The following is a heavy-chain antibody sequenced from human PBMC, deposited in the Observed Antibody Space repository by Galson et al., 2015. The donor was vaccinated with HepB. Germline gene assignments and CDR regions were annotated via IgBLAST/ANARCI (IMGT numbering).Heavy chain of an antibody. CDR3: ARGSPLGTYYFDY. CDR1: GFTFSTSW. D-gene: IGHD3/OR15-3a*01. J-gene: IGHJ4*02. V-gene: IGHV3-74*01. CDR2: INDDGSST. Sequence: SLRLSCAASGFTFSTSWVHWVRQAPGKGPVWVSRINDDGSSTSYADSVKGRFTISRDNAKNTLYLQMNSLRVEDTAVYYCARGSPLGTYYFDYWGQGILVTVSS.